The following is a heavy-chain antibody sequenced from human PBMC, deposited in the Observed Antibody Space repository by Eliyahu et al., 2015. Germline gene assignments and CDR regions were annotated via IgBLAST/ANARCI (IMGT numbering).Heavy chain of an antibody. V-gene: IGHV1-46*03. Sequence: QVQLVQSGAEVKKPXASVXVSCKASGXXXXSYYMHWVRQAPGQGLEWMGIINPSGGSTSYAQKFQGRVTMTRDTSTSTVYMELSSLRSEDTAVYYCARDLYSSSSGPFDYWGQGTLVTVSS. CDR1: GXXXXSYY. D-gene: IGHD6-6*01. CDR3: ARDLYSSSSGPFDY. CDR2: INPSGGST. J-gene: IGHJ4*02.